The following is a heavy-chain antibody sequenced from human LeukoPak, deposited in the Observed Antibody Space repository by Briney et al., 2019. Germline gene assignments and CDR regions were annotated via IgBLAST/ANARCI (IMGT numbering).Heavy chain of an antibody. V-gene: IGHV1-2*02. J-gene: IGHJ1*01. D-gene: IGHD3-22*01. Sequence: ASVKVSCKASGYTFTDYFMYWVRQAPGQGLEWMGWINPNSGGTNSAQKFQGRVTMTRDTSIGTAYMELNRLRSDDTAVYYCARGSYDSSDFEYFHHWGQGTLVTVSS. CDR2: INPNSGGT. CDR1: GYTFTDYF. CDR3: ARGSYDSSDFEYFHH.